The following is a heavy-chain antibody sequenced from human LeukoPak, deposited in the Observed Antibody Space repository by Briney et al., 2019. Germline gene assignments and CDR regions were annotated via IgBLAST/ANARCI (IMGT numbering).Heavy chain of an antibody. V-gene: IGHV3-21*01. CDR2: ISSSSSYI. D-gene: IGHD3-10*01. CDR1: GFTFSSYS. CDR3: ARESNGQQTILLYYYYYYMDV. Sequence: GGSLRLSCAASGFTFSSYSMNWVRQAPGKGLEWVSSISSSSSYIYYADSVKGRFTISRDNAKNSLYLQMNSLRAEDTAVYYCARESNGQQTILLYYYYYYMDVWGKGTTVTVSS. J-gene: IGHJ6*03.